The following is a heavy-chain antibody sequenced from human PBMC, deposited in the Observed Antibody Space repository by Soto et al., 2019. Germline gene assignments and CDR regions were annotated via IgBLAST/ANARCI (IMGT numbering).Heavy chain of an antibody. V-gene: IGHV4-31*03. CDR1: GDSLISTGFY. CDR3: ARDHRSLGDYYGIDV. Sequence: TLALTCSFSGDSLISTGFYWTWLLPHAGKALEWIGYIHYTGSTSYNPSLKSRLAISLDASKNQFSLSLSSVTSADTAVYYCARDHRSLGDYYGIDVWGQGNTVTVS. D-gene: IGHD3-10*01. J-gene: IGHJ6*02. CDR2: IHYTGST.